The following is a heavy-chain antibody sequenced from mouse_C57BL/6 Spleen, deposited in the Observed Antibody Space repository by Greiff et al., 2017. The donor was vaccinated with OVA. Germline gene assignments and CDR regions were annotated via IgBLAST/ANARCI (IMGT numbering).Heavy chain of an antibody. CDR2: IWGVGST. Sequence: VKLVESGPGLVAPSQSLSITCTVSGFSLTSYGVDWVRQSPGKGLEWLGVIWGVGSTNYNSALKSSLSISKAKSKSQVFLKMNSLQTDDTAIYYSASDDGYWAMDDWGPGTSVTVSS. CDR3: ASDDGYWAMDD. V-gene: IGHV2-6*01. CDR1: GFSLTSYG. J-gene: IGHJ4*01. D-gene: IGHD2-3*01.